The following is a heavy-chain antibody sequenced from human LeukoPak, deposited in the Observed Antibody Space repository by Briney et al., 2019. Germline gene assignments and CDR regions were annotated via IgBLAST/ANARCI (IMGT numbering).Heavy chain of an antibody. CDR3: ARGRGSYSPYYFDY. V-gene: IGHV3-21*04. CDR1: GFTFSSYA. J-gene: IGHJ4*02. D-gene: IGHD1-26*01. Sequence: GGSLRLSCAASGFTFSSYAMSWARQAPGKGLEWVSSISSSSSYIYYADSVKGRFTISRDNAKNSLYLQMNSLRAEDTALYYCARGRGSYSPYYFDYWGQGTLITVSS. CDR2: ISSSSSYI.